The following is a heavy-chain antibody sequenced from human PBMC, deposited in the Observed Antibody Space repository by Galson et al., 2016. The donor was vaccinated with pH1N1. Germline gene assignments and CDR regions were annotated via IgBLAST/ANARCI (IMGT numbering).Heavy chain of an antibody. V-gene: IGHV3-74*01. D-gene: IGHD7-27*01. CDR1: GFTFSRYW. CDR3: ATGEGYYFDY. J-gene: IGHJ4*02. Sequence: SLRLSCAASGFTFSRYWMHWVRQAPGKGLVWVSRINRDGGSAIYADSVKGRLTISSDNAKNTLYLQMNSLRAEDTAVYYCATGEGYYFDYWGQGTLVTVSS. CDR2: INRDGGSA.